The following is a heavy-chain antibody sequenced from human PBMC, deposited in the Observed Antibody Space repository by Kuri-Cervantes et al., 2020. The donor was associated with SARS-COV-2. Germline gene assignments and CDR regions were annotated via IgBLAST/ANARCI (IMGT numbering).Heavy chain of an antibody. V-gene: IGHV4-38-2*01. J-gene: IGHJ4*02. Sequence: SETLSLTCAVSGYSISSGYYWGWIRQPPGKGLEWIGSIYHSGSTYYNPSLKSRVTISVDTSKNQFSLKLSSVTAADTAVYYCARGGMYSSGSPGYWGQGTLVTVSS. CDR1: GYSISSGYY. CDR3: ARGGMYSSGSPGY. D-gene: IGHD6-19*01. CDR2: IYHSGST.